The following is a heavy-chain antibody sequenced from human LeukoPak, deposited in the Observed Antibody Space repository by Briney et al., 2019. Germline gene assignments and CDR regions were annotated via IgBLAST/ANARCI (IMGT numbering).Heavy chain of an antibody. Sequence: TSETLSLTCTVSGGSISSGSYYWSWIRQPAGKGLEWIGRIYTSGSTNYNPSLKSRVTISVDTSKNQFSLKLSSVTAADTAVYYCARGGSYDILTGYYTPPYYMDVWGKGTTVTISS. CDR1: GGSISSGSYY. J-gene: IGHJ6*03. D-gene: IGHD3-9*01. V-gene: IGHV4-61*02. CDR2: IYTSGST. CDR3: ARGGSYDILTGYYTPPYYMDV.